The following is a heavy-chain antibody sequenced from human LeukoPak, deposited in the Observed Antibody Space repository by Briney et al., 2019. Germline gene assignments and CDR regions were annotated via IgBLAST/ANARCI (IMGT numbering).Heavy chain of an antibody. Sequence: GGSLRLSCAVSGFTVNNHWMHWVRHAPGKGLVWISRINTDGRTTNYADSVKGRFTISRDNARNMFYLQMNSLRAEDTAVYYCSRDVNWNQVDYWGQGSLVTVSS. V-gene: IGHV3-74*01. D-gene: IGHD1-20*01. CDR2: INTDGRTT. CDR1: GFTVNNHW. CDR3: SRDVNWNQVDY. J-gene: IGHJ4*02.